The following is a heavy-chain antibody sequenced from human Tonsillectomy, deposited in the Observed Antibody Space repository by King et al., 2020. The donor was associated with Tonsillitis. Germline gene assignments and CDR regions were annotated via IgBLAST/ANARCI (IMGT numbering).Heavy chain of an antibody. CDR3: ARDLFGGLTPLDY. Sequence: VQLVESGGGVVQPGRSLRLSCAASGFTFSNYVMHWVRQAPGKGLEWVVVVSYDGNTEYYADSGKGRVTISRDNSRNTLYLQMNSLRPDDTAVYYCARDLFGGLTPLDYWGQGTLVTVSS. V-gene: IGHV3-30*01. D-gene: IGHD3-16*01. CDR1: GFTFSNYV. CDR2: VSYDGNTE. J-gene: IGHJ4*02.